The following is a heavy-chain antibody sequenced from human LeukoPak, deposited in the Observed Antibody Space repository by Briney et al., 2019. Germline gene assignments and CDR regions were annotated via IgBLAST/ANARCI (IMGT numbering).Heavy chain of an antibody. CDR2: MKVVGGEV. Sequence: GGSLRLSCVVSGFDFSYSTMTWVGQAPGKGPEGVAKMKVVGGEVHYVDSVKGRFTVSRDNAKDSLYLEMYSLRVEDTAVYYRATGGALGGHFPYWGQGTLVTVPS. CDR1: GFDFSYST. D-gene: IGHD1-26*01. V-gene: IGHV3-7*01. J-gene: IGHJ4*02. CDR3: ATGGALGGHFPY.